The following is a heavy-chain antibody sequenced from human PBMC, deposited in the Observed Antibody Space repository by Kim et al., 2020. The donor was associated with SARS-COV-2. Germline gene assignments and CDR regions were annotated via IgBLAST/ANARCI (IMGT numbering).Heavy chain of an antibody. CDR2: MNPNSGDT. J-gene: IGHJ3*01. V-gene: IGHV1-8*01. D-gene: IGHD2-21*02. CDR3: ARGLSGDCGTDCFDFYDL. CDR1: EYTFTNYD. Sequence: ASVKVSCKASEYTFTNYDINWVRQAGGQGLEWVGWMNPNSGDTGYAQNFQGRVTMTRDTSTRTAYMELSSLTSGDTGVYYCARGLSGDCGTDCFDFYDLWGQWTKVIVSS.